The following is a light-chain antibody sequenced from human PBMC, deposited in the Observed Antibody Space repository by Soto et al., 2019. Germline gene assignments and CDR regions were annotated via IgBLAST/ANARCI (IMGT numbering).Light chain of an antibody. CDR2: KAS. Sequence: DVQMTMSPATLSGSVGDRVTLTCRASQTISSWLAWYQQKPGKAPKLLIYKASTLKSGVPSRFSGSGSGTEFTLTISSLQPDDFAPYYCQHYTSYSEAFGQGTKVDIK. J-gene: IGKJ1*01. CDR1: QTISSW. V-gene: IGKV1-5*03. CDR3: QHYTSYSEA.